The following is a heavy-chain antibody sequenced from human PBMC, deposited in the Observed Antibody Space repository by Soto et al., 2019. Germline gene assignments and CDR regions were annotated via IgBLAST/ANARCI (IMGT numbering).Heavy chain of an antibody. J-gene: IGHJ5*02. CDR1: FTFSSYS. V-gene: IGHV3-21*01. Sequence: EVQLVESGGGLVKPGESLRLSCTFTFSSYSLNWVRQAPGKGLGWVSSISSGSAYIKYADSVKGRFTISRDNANNLQYLEMRSLRVDDSAVYYCTRDEGGSYDNWFTPWGQGTLVTVSS. CDR2: ISSGSAYI. D-gene: IGHD1-26*01. CDR3: TRDEGGSYDNWFTP.